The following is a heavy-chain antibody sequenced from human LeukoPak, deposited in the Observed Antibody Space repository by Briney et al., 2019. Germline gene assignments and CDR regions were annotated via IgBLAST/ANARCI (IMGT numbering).Heavy chain of an antibody. J-gene: IGHJ4*02. D-gene: IGHD6-19*01. V-gene: IGHV3-13*01. CDR3: ARGGIQVSGIDEFDY. CDR1: GFTYFDYD. CDR2: IGIRGDT. Sequence: GGSLRLSCAASGFTYFDYDMHWPRQVIGKGLEWVSSIGIRGDTHYSGSVKGRFTISRENAESSLYLQMNSLRAEDTAVYYCARGGIQVSGIDEFDYWGQGTLVTVSS.